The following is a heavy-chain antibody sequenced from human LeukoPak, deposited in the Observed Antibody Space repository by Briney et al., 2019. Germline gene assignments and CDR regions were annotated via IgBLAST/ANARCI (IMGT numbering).Heavy chain of an antibody. CDR2: IGGSGGST. J-gene: IGHJ4*01. CDR1: GFTFGIYT. D-gene: IGHD1-26*01. CDR3: GKDARGAGGFDY. V-gene: IGHV3-23*01. Sequence: GGSLRLSCAASGFTFGIYTMSWVRQAPGKGLEWVSSIGGSGGSTHYADSVKGRFTISRDNSKNTLYLQMNSLRVEDTALYYCGKDARGAGGFDYWGHGTMVTVSS.